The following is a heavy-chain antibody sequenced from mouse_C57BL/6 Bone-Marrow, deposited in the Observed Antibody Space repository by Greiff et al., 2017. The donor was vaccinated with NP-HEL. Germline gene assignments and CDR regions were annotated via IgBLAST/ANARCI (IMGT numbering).Heavy chain of an antibody. D-gene: IGHD1-1*01. CDR2: FYPGSGSI. CDR3: ARHGDYFGSSYGYFDV. CDR1: GYTFTEYT. J-gene: IGHJ1*03. V-gene: IGHV1-62-2*01. Sequence: VQLQQSGAELVKPGASVKLSCKASGYTFTEYTIHWVKQRSGQGLEWIGWFYPGSGSIKYNEKFKDKATLTADKSSSTVYMDLSILTSEHSAVYFCARHGDYFGSSYGYFDVWGTGTTVTVSS.